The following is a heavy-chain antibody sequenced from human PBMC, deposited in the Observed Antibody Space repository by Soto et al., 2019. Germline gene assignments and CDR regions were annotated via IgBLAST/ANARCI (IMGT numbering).Heavy chain of an antibody. J-gene: IGHJ4*02. Sequence: QVQLVQSGAEVKKPGASVKVSCKASGYTFTSYYMHWVRQAPGQGLEWMGIINPSGGSTSYAQKFRGRVTRSRDTSTSTVYMELSSLRSEDTAVYYCARGPRLEMAPIWYWGQGCLVTVSS. CDR1: GYTFTSYY. D-gene: IGHD3-16*01. CDR2: INPSGGST. CDR3: ARGPRLEMAPIWY. V-gene: IGHV1-46*01.